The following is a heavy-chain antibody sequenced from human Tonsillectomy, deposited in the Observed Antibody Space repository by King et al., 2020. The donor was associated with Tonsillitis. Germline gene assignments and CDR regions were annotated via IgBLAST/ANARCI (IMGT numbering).Heavy chain of an antibody. CDR1: GGSFNDYY. CDR3: ARGKYDVWSGYPDYFDY. Sequence: VQLQQWGAGLLKPSETLSLTCAVYGGSFNDYYWSWIRQPPGKGLEWIGEVSHSGSTNYNPSLKSRVTISIDTSKNQFSLQLTPLTAADTAVYYCARGKYDVWSGYPDYFDYWGRGTLVTVSS. CDR2: VSHSGST. D-gene: IGHD3-3*01. V-gene: IGHV4-34*01. J-gene: IGHJ4*01.